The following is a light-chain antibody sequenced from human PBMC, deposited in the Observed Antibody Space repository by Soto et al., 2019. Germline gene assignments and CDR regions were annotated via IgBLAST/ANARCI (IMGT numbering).Light chain of an antibody. CDR2: WAS. Sequence: DIVMTQSPDSLAVSLGERATINCKSSQSVLYSSNKKNYLAWYQQKLGQPPKLLIYWASTRESGVPDRFSGRGSGSDSTLTLSSLQAEDVAVYYCQQYYTTLTFGQGTKVEIK. CDR1: QSVLYSSNKKNY. CDR3: QQYYTTLT. V-gene: IGKV4-1*01. J-gene: IGKJ1*01.